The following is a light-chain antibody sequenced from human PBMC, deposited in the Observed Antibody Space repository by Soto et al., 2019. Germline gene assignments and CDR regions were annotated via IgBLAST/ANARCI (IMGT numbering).Light chain of an antibody. J-gene: IGKJ1*01. Sequence: DIQLTQSPSTLSASVGDTVPITFRASESISIWLAWYQQKPGKAPNLLIYDASSLESGVPSRFSGSGSGTDFTLTITSLQPEDFATYYCQQTYITLWTFGQGTKVDIK. V-gene: IGKV1-5*01. CDR3: QQTYITLWT. CDR1: ESISIW. CDR2: DAS.